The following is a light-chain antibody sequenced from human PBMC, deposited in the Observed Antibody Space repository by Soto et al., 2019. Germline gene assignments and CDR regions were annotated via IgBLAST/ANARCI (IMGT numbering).Light chain of an antibody. J-gene: IGKJ3*01. CDR2: DAS. CDR3: QQRSNGFT. CDR1: QSVSSY. V-gene: IGKV3-11*01. Sequence: EIVLPQYPATLSLSPGERATLSCRASQSVSSYLAWYQQKPGQAPRLLIYDASNRATGIPARFSGSGSGTDFTLTISSLEPEDFAVYYCQQRSNGFTFGPGTKVDIK.